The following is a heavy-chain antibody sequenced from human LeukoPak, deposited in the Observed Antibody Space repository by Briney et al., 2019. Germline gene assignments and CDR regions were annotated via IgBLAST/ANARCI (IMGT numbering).Heavy chain of an antibody. V-gene: IGHV4-30-2*01. D-gene: IGHD2-21*02. J-gene: IGHJ2*01. CDR1: GGSISSGGYY. CDR2: IYHSGST. CDR3: ASAYCGGDCTPYWYFDL. Sequence: SETLSLTCTVSGGSISSGGYYWSWIRRPPGKGLEWIGYIYHSGSTYYNPSLKSRVTISVDRSKNQFSLKLSSVTAADTAVYYCASAYCGGDCTPYWYFDLWGRGTLVTVSS.